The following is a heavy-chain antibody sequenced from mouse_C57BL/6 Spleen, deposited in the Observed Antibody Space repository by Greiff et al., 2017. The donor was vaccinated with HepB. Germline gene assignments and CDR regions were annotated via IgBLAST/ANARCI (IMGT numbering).Heavy chain of an antibody. V-gene: IGHV1-53*01. D-gene: IGHD2-3*01. CDR3: ADDGYYGGFAY. CDR2: INPSNGGT. CDR1: GYTFTSYW. J-gene: IGHJ3*01. Sequence: QVHVKQPGTELVKPGASVKLSCKASGYTFTSYWMHWVKQRPGQGLEWIGNINPSNGGTNYNEKFKSKATLTVDKSSSTAYMQLSSLTSEDSAVYYCADDGYYGGFAYWGQGTLVTVSA.